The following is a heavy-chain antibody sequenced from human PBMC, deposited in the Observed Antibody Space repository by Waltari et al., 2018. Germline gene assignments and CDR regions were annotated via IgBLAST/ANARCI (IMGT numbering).Heavy chain of an antibody. CDR1: GGSFSGYY. D-gene: IGHD3-10*01. J-gene: IGHJ4*02. Sequence: QVQLQQWGAGLLKPSETLSLTCAVYGGSFSGYYWRWIRQPTGKGLEWIGESKQGGRTHYHPSLKSRVTISVDTSKNQFSLTLSSVTAADTAVYYCARQSGHYSGSGSYYLDYWGQGTLVTVSS. CDR2: SKQGGRT. CDR3: ARQSGHYSGSGSYYLDY. V-gene: IGHV4-34*01.